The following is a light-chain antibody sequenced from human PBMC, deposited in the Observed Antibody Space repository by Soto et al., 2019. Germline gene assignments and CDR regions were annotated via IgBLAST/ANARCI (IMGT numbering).Light chain of an antibody. V-gene: IGLV2-14*01. J-gene: IGLJ1*01. CDR2: EVS. Sequence: QSVLTQPASVSGSPGQSITISCTGTSGDVGAYNYVSWYQQHPGKAPQLMIYEVSSRPSGVSNRFSASKSGNTASLTISGLQAEDEADYYCSSYATTSHVFGTGTKVTVL. CDR1: SGDVGAYNY. CDR3: SSYATTSHV.